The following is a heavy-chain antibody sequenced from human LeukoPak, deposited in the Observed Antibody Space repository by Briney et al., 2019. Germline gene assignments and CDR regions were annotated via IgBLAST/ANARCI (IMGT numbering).Heavy chain of an antibody. D-gene: IGHD2-2*01. Sequence: PGGSLRLSCAASGFTFRSYGMHWVRQAPGKGLEWVAVISYDGSNKYYADSVKGRFTISKDNSKNTLYLQMNSLRAEDTAVYYCANSPTAVPYFFDYWGQGTLVTVSS. V-gene: IGHV3-30*18. CDR3: ANSPTAVPYFFDY. CDR1: GFTFRSYG. CDR2: ISYDGSNK. J-gene: IGHJ4*02.